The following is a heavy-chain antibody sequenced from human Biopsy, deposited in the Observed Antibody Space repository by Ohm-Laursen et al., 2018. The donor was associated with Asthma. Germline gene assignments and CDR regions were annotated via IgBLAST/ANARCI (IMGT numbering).Heavy chain of an antibody. CDR1: GGSLSRGPYY. V-gene: IGHV4-31*03. CDR2: INYSGST. J-gene: IGHJ5*01. CDR3: ARDLSGYCTSSACYGFDS. Sequence: SQPLSLTCTVSGGSLSRGPYYWSWVRQHPGKGLEWIGYINYSGSTFYSPSLESRVTVSVDTSKNQFSLKLSSVTAADTAVYYCARDLSGYCTSSACYGFDSWGQGTLVTVSS. D-gene: IGHD2-8*01.